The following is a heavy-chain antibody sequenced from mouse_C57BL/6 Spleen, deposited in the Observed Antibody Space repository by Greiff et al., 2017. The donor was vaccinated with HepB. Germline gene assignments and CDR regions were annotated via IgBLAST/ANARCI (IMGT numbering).Heavy chain of an antibody. V-gene: IGHV1-82*01. CDR2: IYPGDGDT. CDR3: ANQVITTVVAHWYFDV. Sequence: VQLQQSGPELVKPGASVKISCKASGYAFSSSWMNWVKQRPGKGLEWIGRIYPGDGDTNYNGKFKGKATLTADKSSSTAYMQLSRLTSEDSAVYFCANQVITTVVAHWYFDVWGTVTTVTVSS. J-gene: IGHJ1*03. D-gene: IGHD1-1*01. CDR1: GYAFSSSW.